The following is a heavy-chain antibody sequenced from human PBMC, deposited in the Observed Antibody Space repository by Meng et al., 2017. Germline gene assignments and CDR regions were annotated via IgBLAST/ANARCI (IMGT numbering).Heavy chain of an antibody. J-gene: IGHJ2*01. CDR1: GFTFSSYA. D-gene: IGHD1-26*01. CDR3: AKEGVGPSPGWYFDL. V-gene: IGHV3-23*04. Sequence: VVLAEVGGGLVQPGGPVGLSCASSGFTFSSYAMSWVRQAPGKGLEWLSGISGSVGSTNYPDSVKGRFTISSDNSKNTLYLQMNSLRAEDTAVYYCAKEGVGPSPGWYFDLWGRGTLVTVSS. CDR2: ISGSVGST.